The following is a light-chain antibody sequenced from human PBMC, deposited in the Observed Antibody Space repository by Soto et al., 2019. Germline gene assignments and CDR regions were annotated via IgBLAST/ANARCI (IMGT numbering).Light chain of an antibody. Sequence: QSALTQPRSVSGSPGQSVTISCTGTSSDIGTYSFVSWYQQRPGNAPKVIIYDVTKRPSGVPDRFSGAKSGNTASLTISGLQADDEADYYCCSDAGTYLVGGGTKLTVL. J-gene: IGLJ2*01. CDR3: CSDAGTYL. CDR1: SSDIGTYSF. V-gene: IGLV2-11*01. CDR2: DVT.